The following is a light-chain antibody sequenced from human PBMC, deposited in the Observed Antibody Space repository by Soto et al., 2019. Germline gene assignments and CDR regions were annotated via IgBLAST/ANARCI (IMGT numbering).Light chain of an antibody. CDR3: TSYTSSSTPYV. Sequence: QSALTKPASVSGSPGQSITISCAGTSRDVGGYTYVSWYQQHPGKAPKLMIYDVSNRPSGVSNRFSGSKSGNTASLTISGLQAEDEADYYCTSYTSSSTPYVFGGGTKLTVL. V-gene: IGLV2-14*01. CDR2: DVS. J-gene: IGLJ1*01. CDR1: SRDVGGYTY.